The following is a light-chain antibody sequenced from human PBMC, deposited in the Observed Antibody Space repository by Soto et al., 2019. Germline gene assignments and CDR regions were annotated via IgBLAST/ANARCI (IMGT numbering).Light chain of an antibody. Sequence: ILFPQAPGTRSLCPGERATLSCRASQSVKSNLAWSQQKPGQAPRLLIYGASTRATGIPARFSGSGSGTEFTLTISSLQSEYFAVDYCQQYNNWPSFGQGTKVEI. CDR2: GAS. V-gene: IGKV3-15*01. CDR1: QSVKSN. J-gene: IGKJ1*01. CDR3: QQYNNWPS.